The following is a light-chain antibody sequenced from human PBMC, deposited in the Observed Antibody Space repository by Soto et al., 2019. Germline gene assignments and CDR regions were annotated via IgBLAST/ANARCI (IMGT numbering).Light chain of an antibody. J-gene: IGKJ1*01. CDR3: QQRGNWPRT. CDR2: DAS. Sequence: EIVLTQSPATLSLSPGERATLSCRASQSVDSYLAWHQQRPGQAPRLLIHDASNRATGIPARFSGSGFGTDFTLTISSLEPEDFAVYYCQQRGNWPRTFGQGTKVEIK. CDR1: QSVDSY. V-gene: IGKV3-11*01.